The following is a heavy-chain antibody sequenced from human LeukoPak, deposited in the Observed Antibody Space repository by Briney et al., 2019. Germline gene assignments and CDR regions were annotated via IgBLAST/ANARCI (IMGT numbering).Heavy chain of an antibody. J-gene: IGHJ4*02. CDR1: GASFTSYY. V-gene: IGHV4-34*01. CDR3: ACYLGRDDSLRYQY. D-gene: IGHD3-9*01. CDR2: INHRGST. Sequence: SETLSLTCAVSGASFTSYYYTWIRQAPGKGLEWIGEINHRGSTTYNPSLESRVIILADTSTKQVSLQVDSVTAADTATYYCACYLGRDDSLRYQYWGQGTLATVSS.